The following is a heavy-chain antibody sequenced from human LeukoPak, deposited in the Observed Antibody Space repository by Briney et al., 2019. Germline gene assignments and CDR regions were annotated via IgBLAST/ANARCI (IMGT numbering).Heavy chain of an antibody. Sequence: PSETLSLTCTFSAYSISSTYYWGWIRQPPGKGLEWIGSMEWIGSMYDSGSTYYNPSLKSRVTISVDTSKNQFSLKVRSVTAADTAVYYCASSLGYPQAIRSMLFRSWGQGTLVTVSS. CDR3: ASSLGYPQAIRSMLFRS. V-gene: IGHV4-38-2*02. J-gene: IGHJ4*02. CDR1: AYSISSTYY. D-gene: IGHD5-18*01. CDR2: MYDSGST.